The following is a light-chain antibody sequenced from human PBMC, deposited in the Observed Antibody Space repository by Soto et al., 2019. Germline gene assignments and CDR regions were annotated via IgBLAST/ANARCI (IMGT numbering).Light chain of an antibody. CDR2: KAS. Sequence: DIQMTQSPSTLSASVGDRVTITCRASQTIDSWLAWYQQRPGKPPNLLIYKASTLASGVPSRCSGSGSGTEFTLTINSLQPDDFATDYCQQYHIYSGTCGQGTKVESK. CDR1: QTIDSW. CDR3: QQYHIYSGT. J-gene: IGKJ1*01. V-gene: IGKV1-5*03.